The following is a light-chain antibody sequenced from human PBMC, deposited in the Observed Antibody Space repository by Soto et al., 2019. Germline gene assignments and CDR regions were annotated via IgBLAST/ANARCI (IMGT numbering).Light chain of an antibody. CDR2: GAS. CDR1: QSISRW. CDR3: QQANSFTIT. J-gene: IGKJ5*01. V-gene: IGKV1-12*01. Sequence: DIHMTQSPSTLSASLVDIVTFTRRASQSISRWLAWYQQKPGKAPTLLIHGASSLQSGVPPRYSGSGYGTDFTLTISSLQPEDFATYYCQQANSFTITFGQGTRLEIK.